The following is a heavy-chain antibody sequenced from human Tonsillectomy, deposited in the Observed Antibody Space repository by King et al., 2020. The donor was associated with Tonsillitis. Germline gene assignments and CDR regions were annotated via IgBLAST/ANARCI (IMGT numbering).Heavy chain of an antibody. Sequence: VQLQESGGGLVHPGGSLRLSCVDSGFTFSTSWMHWVRQAPGKGLLWVSRINGDGYSTSYADFARGRFTISRDNAKNTLYLQMNSLRVDDTAVYDCVRDRGAAAGYGFDPWGQGTLVTVSS. J-gene: IGHJ5*02. CDR1: GFTFSTSW. CDR2: INGDGYST. D-gene: IGHD6-13*01. V-gene: IGHV3-74*01. CDR3: VRDRGAAAGYGFDP.